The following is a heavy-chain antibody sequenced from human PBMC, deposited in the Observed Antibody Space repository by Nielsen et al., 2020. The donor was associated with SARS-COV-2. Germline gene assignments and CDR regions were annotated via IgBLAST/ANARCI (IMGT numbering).Heavy chain of an antibody. CDR1: GFTCSSYE. D-gene: IGHD5-24*01. V-gene: IGHV3-48*03. Sequence: GESLKISCAASGFTCSSYEMNWVRQAQGKGLEGVSYISSSGSTIYYAVSVMGRFTIARDNAKNSLSLQMHSLRDEDTAVYYCAREGRKLPLDYWGQGTLVTVSS. CDR3: AREGRKLPLDY. CDR2: ISSSGSTI. J-gene: IGHJ4*02.